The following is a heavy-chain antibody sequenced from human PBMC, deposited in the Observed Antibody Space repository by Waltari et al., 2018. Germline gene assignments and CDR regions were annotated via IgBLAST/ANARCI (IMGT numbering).Heavy chain of an antibody. CDR3: AKDFDDFWSGYYDY. CDR1: GFTFDDYA. J-gene: IGHJ4*02. Sequence: EVQLVESGGVVVQPGGSLRLSCAASGFTFDDYAMHWVRQAPGKGLEWVSLISWDGGSTYYADSVKGRFTISRDNSKNSLYLQMNSLRAEDTALYYCAKDFDDFWSGYYDYWGQGTLVTVSS. CDR2: ISWDGGST. V-gene: IGHV3-43D*04. D-gene: IGHD3-3*01.